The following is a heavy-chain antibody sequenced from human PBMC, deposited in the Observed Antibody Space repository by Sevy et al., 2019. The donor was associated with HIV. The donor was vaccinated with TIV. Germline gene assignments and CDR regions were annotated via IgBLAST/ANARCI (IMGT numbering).Heavy chain of an antibody. CDR3: ARTGTGNDAFDI. V-gene: IGHV3-30-3*01. CDR2: ISYDGSNK. D-gene: IGHD7-27*01. CDR1: GFTFSSYA. Sequence: LSLTCAASGFTFSSYAMHWVRQAPGKGLEWVAVISYDGSNKYYADSVKGRFTISRDNSRNTLYLQMNSLRAEETAVYYCARTGTGNDAFDIWGQGTMVTVSS. J-gene: IGHJ3*02.